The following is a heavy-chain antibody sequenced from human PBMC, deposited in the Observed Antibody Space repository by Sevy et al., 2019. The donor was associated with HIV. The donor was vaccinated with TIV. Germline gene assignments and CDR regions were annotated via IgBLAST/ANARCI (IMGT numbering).Heavy chain of an antibody. CDR3: TTVHHSIVGGSEFDY. J-gene: IGHJ4*02. V-gene: IGHV3-15*01. Sequence: GGSLRLSCAASGFTFSNAWMSWVRQAPGKGLEWVGRIKSKTDGGTTDYAAPVKGRFTISRDDSKNTLYLQMNSLKTEDTAVYDCTTVHHSIVGGSEFDYWGQGTLVTVSS. D-gene: IGHD1-26*01. CDR1: GFTFSNAW. CDR2: IKSKTDGGTT.